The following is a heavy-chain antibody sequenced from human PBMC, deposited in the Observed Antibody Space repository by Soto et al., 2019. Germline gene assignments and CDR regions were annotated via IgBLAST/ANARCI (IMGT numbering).Heavy chain of an antibody. CDR3: AKQGPNYYYYGMDV. Sequence: PGGSLRLSCAASGFTFDDYAMHWVRQAPGKCLEWVSGISWNSGSIGYADSVKGRFTISRDNAKNSLYLQMNSLRAEDTALYYCAKQGPNYYYYGMDVWGQGXTVTVYS. CDR1: GFTFDDYA. V-gene: IGHV3-9*01. CDR2: ISWNSGSI. J-gene: IGHJ6*02.